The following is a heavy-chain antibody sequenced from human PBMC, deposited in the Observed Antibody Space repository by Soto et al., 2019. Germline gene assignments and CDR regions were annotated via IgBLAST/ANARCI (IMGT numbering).Heavy chain of an antibody. V-gene: IGHV1-46*01. Sequence: ASVKVSCKTSGYIFTSYYIHLVRQAPGQGLEWMGIINPSGGTTTYAQKFQGRVTMTRDTSTSTVYMELSSLRSEDTAVYYCARGPATAPDAYWGLGTLVTVSS. J-gene: IGHJ4*02. CDR1: GYIFTSYY. D-gene: IGHD2-2*01. CDR2: INPSGGTT. CDR3: ARGPATAPDAY.